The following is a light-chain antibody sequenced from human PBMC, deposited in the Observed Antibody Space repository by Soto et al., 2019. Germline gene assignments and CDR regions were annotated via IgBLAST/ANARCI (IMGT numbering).Light chain of an antibody. Sequence: EIVMTQSPATLSVSPGERATLSCRASQSVSSNLAWYQQKPGQAPRLLIYGASTRATGIPARFSGSGSGTDFTLTISSLQSEDFAVYYCQQNNNWPPYTFGQGTKLEIK. V-gene: IGKV3-15*01. CDR2: GAS. CDR1: QSVSSN. J-gene: IGKJ2*01. CDR3: QQNNNWPPYT.